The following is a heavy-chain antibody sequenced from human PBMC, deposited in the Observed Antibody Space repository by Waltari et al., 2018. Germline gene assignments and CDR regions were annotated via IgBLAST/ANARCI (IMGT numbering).Heavy chain of an antibody. V-gene: IGHV3-30*18. D-gene: IGHD4-17*01. Sequence: QVQLVESGGGVVQPGRSLRLSCAASGFTFISYGMPWVRQAPGKGLEWVAVLSYDGSNKYYADSVKGRFTISRDNSKNTLYLQMNSLRAEDTAVYYCAKDQDYGDYDYYGMDVWGQGTTVTVSS. CDR2: LSYDGSNK. CDR1: GFTFISYG. J-gene: IGHJ6*02. CDR3: AKDQDYGDYDYYGMDV.